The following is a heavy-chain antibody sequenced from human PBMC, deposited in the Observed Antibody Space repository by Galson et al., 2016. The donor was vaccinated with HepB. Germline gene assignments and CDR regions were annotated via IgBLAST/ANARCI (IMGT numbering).Heavy chain of an antibody. CDR3: ARGLMGSTSRNFFDY. Sequence: SLRLSCAASGFTLSDYYMSWIRQAPGKGLEWVSSISISSTSIYYADSMKGRFTVSRDNAMNSLYLQMKSLRAEDTAVYYCARGLMGSTSRNFFDYWGQGTPVTVSA. CDR2: ISISSTSI. CDR1: GFTLSDYY. J-gene: IGHJ4*02. D-gene: IGHD2/OR15-2a*01. V-gene: IGHV3-11*04.